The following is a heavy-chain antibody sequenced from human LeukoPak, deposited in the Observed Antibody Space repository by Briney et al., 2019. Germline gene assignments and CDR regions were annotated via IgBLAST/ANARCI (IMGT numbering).Heavy chain of an antibody. V-gene: IGHV1-46*01. CDR3: ARAQGSYYHYYMDV. D-gene: IGHD1-26*01. CDR2: INPSGGSP. J-gene: IGHJ6*03. Sequence: GASVKVSCKASGGTFSSYAISWVRQAPGQGLEWMGIINPSGGSPNYAQKFQGRVTMTRDMSTSTVNMELSSLRSEDTAVYYCARAQGSYYHYYMDVWGKGTTVTVSS. CDR1: GGTFSSYA.